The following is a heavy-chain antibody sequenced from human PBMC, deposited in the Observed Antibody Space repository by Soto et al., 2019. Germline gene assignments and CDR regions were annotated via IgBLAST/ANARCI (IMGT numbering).Heavy chain of an antibody. D-gene: IGHD3-9*01. CDR2: ISSSGSTI. Sequence: GGSLRLSCAASGFTFSDYYMSWIRQAPGKGLEWVSYISSSGSTIYYADSVKGRFTISRDNAKNSLYLQMNSLRAEDTAVYYCAKDYDILTGYYWGLFDYWGQGTLVTVSS. CDR1: GFTFSDYY. J-gene: IGHJ4*02. V-gene: IGHV3-11*01. CDR3: AKDYDILTGYYWGLFDY.